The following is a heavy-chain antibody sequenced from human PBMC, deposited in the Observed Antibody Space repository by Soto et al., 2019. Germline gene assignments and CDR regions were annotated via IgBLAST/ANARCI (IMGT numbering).Heavy chain of an antibody. CDR2: ISAYNGNT. Sequence: ASVKVSCKASGYTFTSYGISWVRQAPGQGLEWMGWISAYNGNTNYAQKLQGRVTMTTDTSTSTAYMELRSLRSDDTAVYYCARDSRYSSSPELDYWGQGTLVTVSS. D-gene: IGHD6-6*01. V-gene: IGHV1-18*01. J-gene: IGHJ4*02. CDR1: GYTFTSYG. CDR3: ARDSRYSSSPELDY.